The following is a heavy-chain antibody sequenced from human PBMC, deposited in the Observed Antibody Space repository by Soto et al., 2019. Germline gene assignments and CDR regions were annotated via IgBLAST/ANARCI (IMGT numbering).Heavy chain of an antibody. CDR3: ARHVHSSSWGIDV. Sequence: QVQLQESGPGLVKPSETLSLTCTVSGGSISSYYWSWIRQPPGKGLEWIGYFYDSGSTNNNPSLTSRVTISVDTSKNQFFLKLTSVIAADTAMYYCARHVHSSSWGIDVWGQGTTVTVSS. J-gene: IGHJ6*02. V-gene: IGHV4-59*08. CDR1: GGSISSYY. CDR2: FYDSGST. D-gene: IGHD6-13*01.